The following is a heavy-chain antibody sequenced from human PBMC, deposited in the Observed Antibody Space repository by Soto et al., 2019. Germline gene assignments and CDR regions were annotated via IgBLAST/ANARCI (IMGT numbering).Heavy chain of an antibody. CDR1: GVSISSGGYY. CDR3: ARTPLL. V-gene: IGHV4-31*03. D-gene: IGHD1-26*01. J-gene: IGHJ4*02. CDR2: IYYSGST. Sequence: PSETLSLTCTVSGVSISSGGYYWSWIRQHPGKGLEWIGYIYYSGSTYYNDYNPSLKSRVTISVDTSKNQFSLKLSSVTAADTAVYYCARTPLLWGQGTLVTVSS.